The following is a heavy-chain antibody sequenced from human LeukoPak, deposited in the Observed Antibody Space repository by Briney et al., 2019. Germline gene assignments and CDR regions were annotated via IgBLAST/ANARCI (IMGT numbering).Heavy chain of an antibody. Sequence: GGSLRLSCAASGFTFSSYSMNWVRQAPGKGLEWVSYISSSSSTIYYADSVKGRFTISRDNSKNTLYLLMNSLRDEDTAVYYCAKGRGYSGYDSLYYFDYWGQGTLVTVSS. CDR1: GFTFSSYS. CDR2: ISSSSSTI. J-gene: IGHJ4*02. CDR3: AKGRGYSGYDSLYYFDY. D-gene: IGHD5-12*01. V-gene: IGHV3-48*02.